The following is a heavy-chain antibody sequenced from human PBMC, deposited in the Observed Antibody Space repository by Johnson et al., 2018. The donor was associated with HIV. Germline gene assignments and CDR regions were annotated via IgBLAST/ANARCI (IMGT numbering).Heavy chain of an antibody. D-gene: IGHD3-10*01. Sequence: QVQLVESGGGLVKPGGSLRLSCAASGFIFSDHYMSWVRQAPGKGLEWVSYISNSGSSIYYADSVKGRFTISRDNSKNTLYLKMNSLKTEDTAVYYCTTGISWYGAITFDIWGQGTMATVSS. V-gene: IGHV3-11*01. CDR1: GFIFSDHY. CDR3: TTGISWYGAITFDI. CDR2: ISNSGSSI. J-gene: IGHJ3*02.